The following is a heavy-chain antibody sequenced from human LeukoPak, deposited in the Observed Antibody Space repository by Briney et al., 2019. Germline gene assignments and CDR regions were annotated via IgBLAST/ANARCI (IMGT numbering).Heavy chain of an antibody. CDR1: GFTFSSYA. CDR2: VSYDGTKK. V-gene: IGHV3-30-3*01. Sequence: GGSLRLSCAASGFTFSSYAMHWVRQAPGKGLEWVAVVSYDGTKKYYADSVKGRFTISRDISKNTLYLQMNSLRVEDTAMYYCARAPEGMDVWGQGTTVTVSS. CDR3: ARAPEGMDV. J-gene: IGHJ6*02.